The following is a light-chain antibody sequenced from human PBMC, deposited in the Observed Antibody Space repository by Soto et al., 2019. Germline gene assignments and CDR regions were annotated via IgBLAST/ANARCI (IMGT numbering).Light chain of an antibody. Sequence: ETVMTQSPATLSVSPGERATLSCRASQSVSSNLAWYQHKPGQAPRLLIYGVSTRASGIPARFSGSGSGTEFTLTISSLQSEDFAVYYCQQYNNWPRTFGQGTKVDI. CDR1: QSVSSN. CDR3: QQYNNWPRT. CDR2: GVS. J-gene: IGKJ1*01. V-gene: IGKV3D-15*01.